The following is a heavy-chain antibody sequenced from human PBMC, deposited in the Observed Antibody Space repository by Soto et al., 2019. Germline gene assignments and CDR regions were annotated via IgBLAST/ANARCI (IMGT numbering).Heavy chain of an antibody. CDR2: ISGSGGST. V-gene: IGHV3-23*01. J-gene: IGHJ4*02. D-gene: IGHD2-15*01. Sequence: GGSLRLSCAASGFTFSSYAMSWVRQAPGKGLEWVSAISGSGGSTYYADSVKGRFTISRDNSKNTLYLQMNSLRAEDTAVYYCAKEYPDVGGRNEINYFDYWGQGTLVTVSS. CDR1: GFTFSSYA. CDR3: AKEYPDVGGRNEINYFDY.